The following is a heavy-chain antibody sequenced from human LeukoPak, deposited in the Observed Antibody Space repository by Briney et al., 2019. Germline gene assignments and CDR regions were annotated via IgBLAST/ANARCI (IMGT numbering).Heavy chain of an antibody. J-gene: IGHJ5*02. CDR3: ARRKGSVGWFDP. CDR1: GYSFTNYC. V-gene: IGHV5-10-1*01. D-gene: IGHD4-23*01. Sequence: ESLKIFCKGSGYSFTNYCISWGRQMPGKGLEWMGRIDHSDSYTNYSPSFQGHVTISADKSISAAYLQWSSVKASDTAMYYCARRKGSVGWFDPWGQGTMVTVSS. CDR2: IDHSDSYT.